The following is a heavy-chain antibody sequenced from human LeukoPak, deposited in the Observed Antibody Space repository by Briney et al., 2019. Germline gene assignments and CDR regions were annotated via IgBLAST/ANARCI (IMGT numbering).Heavy chain of an antibody. CDR3: ARRGGTKTAPGVDC. CDR2: IYPGDSDT. V-gene: IGHV5-51*01. J-gene: IGHJ4*02. Sequence: SGESLKISCKGSGFSFTTYWIAWVRQMPGKGLEWMGIIYPGDSDTKYSPAFQGQVTISADKSANTAYLQWSRLKASDTAMYYCARRGGTKTAPGVDCWGQGTLVTVSS. D-gene: IGHD3-16*01. CDR1: GFSFTTYW.